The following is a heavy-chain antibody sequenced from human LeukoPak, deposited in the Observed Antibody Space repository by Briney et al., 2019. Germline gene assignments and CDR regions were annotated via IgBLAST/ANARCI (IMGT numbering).Heavy chain of an antibody. CDR3: AKDGTLYYDYVWGSYRGYYFDY. CDR2: ISGSGGST. D-gene: IGHD3-16*02. V-gene: IGHV3-23*01. J-gene: IGHJ4*02. CDR1: GFTFSSYA. Sequence: GGSLRLSCAASGFTFSSYAMSWVRQAPGKGLEWVSVISGSGGSTYYADSVKGRFTISRDNSKNTLYLQMNSLRAEDTAVYYCAKDGTLYYDYVWGSYRGYYFDYWGQGTLVTVSS.